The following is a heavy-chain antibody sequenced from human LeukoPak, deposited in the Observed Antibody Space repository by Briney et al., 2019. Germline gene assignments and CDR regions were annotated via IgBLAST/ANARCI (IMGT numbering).Heavy chain of an antibody. V-gene: IGHV3-74*01. Sequence: GGSLRLSCAASGFTFSSSWMHWVRQAPGKGLEWVSRVNSDGSSTTYADSVRGRFTISRDNAKNTLYLQMNSLRAEDTAVYYCARVVVDYDSGGYSWFDFWGQGALVTVSS. D-gene: IGHD3-22*01. J-gene: IGHJ4*02. CDR1: GFTFSSSW. CDR3: ARVVVDYDSGGYSWFDF. CDR2: VNSDGSST.